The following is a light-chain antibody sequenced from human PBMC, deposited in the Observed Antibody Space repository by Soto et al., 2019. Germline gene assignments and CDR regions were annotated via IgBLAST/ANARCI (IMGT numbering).Light chain of an antibody. CDR1: QSVSSY. CDR3: QQRSNWQVT. Sequence: EIVLTQSPATLSLSPGERATLSCRASQSVSSYLAWYQQKPGQAPRLLIYDASNRATGIPARFSGSGSGTDFTLTISSLEPEDFVVYYCQQRSNWQVTFGGGTKVEIK. J-gene: IGKJ4*01. V-gene: IGKV3-11*01. CDR2: DAS.